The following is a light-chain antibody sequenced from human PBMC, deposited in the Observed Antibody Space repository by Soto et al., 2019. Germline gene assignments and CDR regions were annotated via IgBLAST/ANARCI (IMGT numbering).Light chain of an antibody. Sequence: QSALTQPASVSGSPGQSITLSCTGTSSDIGGYDYVSWYQRHPGKAAKHIIYDVSNRPSGVSNRFSGSKSGNTASLTISGLQAEAEAYYYCTSYSSSSTHVVFGGGTKLTVL. CDR2: DVS. V-gene: IGLV2-14*01. J-gene: IGLJ2*01. CDR1: SSDIGGYDY. CDR3: TSYSSSSTHVV.